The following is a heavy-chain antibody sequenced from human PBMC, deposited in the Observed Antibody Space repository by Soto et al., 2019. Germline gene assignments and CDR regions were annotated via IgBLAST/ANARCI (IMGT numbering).Heavy chain of an antibody. J-gene: IGHJ3*02. V-gene: IGHV3-23*01. CDR2: ISGSGGST. CDR1: GFTFSSYA. CDR3: AKGQEVVVAATVGAAFDI. Sequence: GGSLRLSCAASGFTFSSYAMSWVRQAPGKGLEWVSAISGSGGSTYYADSVKGRFTISRDNSKNTLYLQMNSLRAEDTAVYYCAKGQEVVVAATVGAAFDIWGQGTMVTVSS. D-gene: IGHD2-15*01.